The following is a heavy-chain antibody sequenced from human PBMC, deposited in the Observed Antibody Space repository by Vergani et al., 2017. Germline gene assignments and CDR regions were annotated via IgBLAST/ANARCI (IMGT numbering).Heavy chain of an antibody. CDR2: IYYSGST. Sequence: QVQLQESGPGLVKPSETLSLTCTVSGGSISSYYWSWIRQPPGKGLEWIGYIYYSGSTHYNPSLKSRVTISVDTSKNQFSLKLSSVTAADTAVYYCARREYNWNSIDYWGQGTLVTVSS. D-gene: IGHD1-7*01. J-gene: IGHJ4*02. V-gene: IGHV4-59*01. CDR3: ARREYNWNSIDY. CDR1: GGSISSYY.